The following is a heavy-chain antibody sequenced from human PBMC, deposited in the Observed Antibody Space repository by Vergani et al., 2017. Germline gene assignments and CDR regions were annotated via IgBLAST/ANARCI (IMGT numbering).Heavy chain of an antibody. J-gene: IGHJ4*01. Sequence: EVHLLESGGGLVQSGGSLRLSCAASGFTFSNSAVSWVRQAPGRGLAWVSRISGPGLSTYYAASVKGRFSISRDNSKNTVFLQMHSLRAEDTAIYYCVKEKIDLGSYFFDSWGHGILVTVSS. CDR1: GFTFSNSA. CDR2: ISGPGLST. CDR3: VKEKIDLGSYFFDS. V-gene: IGHV3-23*01. D-gene: IGHD2/OR15-2a*01.